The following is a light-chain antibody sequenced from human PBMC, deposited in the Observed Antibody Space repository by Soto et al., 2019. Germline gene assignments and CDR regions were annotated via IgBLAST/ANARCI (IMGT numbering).Light chain of an antibody. J-gene: IGKJ4*01. CDR3: HQYGSSPLT. Sequence: EVVLTQSPGTLSLSPGERAFLSCRASQTIRSNFLAWYQQKPGQAPRLLIYGASSRVTGIPDRFSGSASGTDFTLTISRLEPEDCAVYYCHQYGSSPLTFGRGTKVEIK. CDR2: GAS. CDR1: QTIRSNF. V-gene: IGKV3-20*01.